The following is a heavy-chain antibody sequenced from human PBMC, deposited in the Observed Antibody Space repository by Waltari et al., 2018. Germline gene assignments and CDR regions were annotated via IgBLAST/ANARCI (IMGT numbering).Heavy chain of an antibody. CDR1: GFIFSRFD. V-gene: IGHV3-30*02. Sequence: QVQLVESGGTVVLPGGSLRLSCQASGFIFSRFDMHWVRQAPGKGLEWVALIRYDGGGKFYADSVKGRFTVSRDNSRDTLYLHMNSLRSIDTAIYFCAREISVSSPSFWGRGTLVTVSS. CDR3: AREISVSSPSF. CDR2: IRYDGGGK. D-gene: IGHD3-3*01. J-gene: IGHJ4*02.